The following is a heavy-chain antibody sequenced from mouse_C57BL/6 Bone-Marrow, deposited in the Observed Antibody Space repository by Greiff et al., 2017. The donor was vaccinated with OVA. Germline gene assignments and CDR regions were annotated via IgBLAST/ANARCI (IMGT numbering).Heavy chain of an antibody. CDR1: GYTFTSYG. D-gene: IGHD1-1*01. V-gene: IGHV1-81*01. Sequence: QVQLQQSGAELARPGASVKLSCKASGYTFTSYGISWVKQRTGPGLEWIGEIYPRSGNTYYNEKFKGKATLTAAKSSSTAYMELRSLTSEDSAVYFCARGAGYYYGSSSFAYWGQGTLVTVSA. J-gene: IGHJ3*01. CDR3: ARGAGYYYGSSSFAY. CDR2: IYPRSGNT.